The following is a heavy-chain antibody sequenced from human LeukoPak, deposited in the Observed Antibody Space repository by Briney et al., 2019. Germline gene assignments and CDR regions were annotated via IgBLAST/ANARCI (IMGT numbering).Heavy chain of an antibody. CDR1: GGSFSTYL. V-gene: IGHV4-34*01. CDR2: IRQSGGT. J-gene: IGHJ4*02. Sequence: SETLSLTCAVYGGSFSTYLWSWIRQAPGKGLEWIGEIRQSGGTNYNPSLKSRLTISVDTSKNQFSLKLNSVTAADTAVYYCAGGYSYGPAYFDYWGQGTLVTVSS. D-gene: IGHD5-18*01. CDR3: AGGYSYGPAYFDY.